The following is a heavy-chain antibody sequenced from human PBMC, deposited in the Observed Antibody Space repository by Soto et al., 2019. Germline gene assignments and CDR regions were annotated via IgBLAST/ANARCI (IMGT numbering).Heavy chain of an antibody. CDR3: ARDTVVTIFGVVILVGMAV. J-gene: IGHJ6*04. D-gene: IGHD3-3*01. CDR1: GGTFSSYA. Sequence: GASVKVSCKASGGTFSSYAISWVRQAPGQGHEWMGGIIPIFGTANYAQKFQGRVTITADESTSTANMELRSLRSEDKAVYYCARDTVVTIFGVVILVGMAVWGEGTLVTVCS. CDR2: IIPIFGTA. V-gene: IGHV1-69*13.